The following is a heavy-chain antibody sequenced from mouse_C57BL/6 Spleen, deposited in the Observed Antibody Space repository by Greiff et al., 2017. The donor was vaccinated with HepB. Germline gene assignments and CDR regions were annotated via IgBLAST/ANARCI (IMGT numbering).Heavy chain of an antibody. J-gene: IGHJ1*03. CDR1: GYTFTSYW. CDR3: ARGIYYDYAWYFDV. D-gene: IGHD2-4*01. V-gene: IGHV1-52*01. CDR2: IDPSDSET. Sequence: QVQLQQPGAELVRPGSSVKLSCKASGYTFTSYWLHWVKRRPIQGLEWIGNIDPSDSETHYNQKFKDKATLTVDKSSSTAYMQLSSLASEDSAVYYCARGIYYDYAWYFDVWGTGTTVTVSS.